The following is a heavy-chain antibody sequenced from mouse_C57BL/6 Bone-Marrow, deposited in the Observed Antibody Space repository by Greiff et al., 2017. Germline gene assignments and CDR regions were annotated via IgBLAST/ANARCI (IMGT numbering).Heavy chain of an antibody. V-gene: IGHV1-81*01. J-gene: IGHJ1*03. CDR2: IYPRSGNT. CDR1: GYTFTSYG. Sequence: QVHVKQSGAELARPGASVKLSCKASGYTFTSYGISWVKQRTGQGLEWIGEIYPRSGNTYYNEKFKGKATLTADKSSSTAYMELRSLTSEDSAVYFCAIPVRYWYFDVWGTGTTVTVSS. D-gene: IGHD2-14*01. CDR3: AIPVRYWYFDV.